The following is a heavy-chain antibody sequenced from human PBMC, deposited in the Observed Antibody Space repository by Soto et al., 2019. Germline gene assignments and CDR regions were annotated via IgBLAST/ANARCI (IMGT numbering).Heavy chain of an antibody. CDR1: GFTFSSYS. J-gene: IGHJ3*02. CDR3: ASPYYYDSSGNHAFDI. V-gene: IGHV3-48*02. CDR2: ISSSSSTI. D-gene: IGHD3-22*01. Sequence: GGSLRLSCAASGFTFSSYSMNWVRQAPGKGLEWVSYISSSSSTIYYADSVKGRFTISRDNAKNSLYLQMNSLRDEDTAVYYCASPYYYDSSGNHAFDIWGQGTMVTVSS.